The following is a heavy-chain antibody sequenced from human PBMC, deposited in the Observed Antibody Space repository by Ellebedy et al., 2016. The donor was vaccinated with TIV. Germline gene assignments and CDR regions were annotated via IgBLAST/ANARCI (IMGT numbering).Heavy chain of an antibody. Sequence: GESLKISXKGSGYSFTSYWISWVRQMPGKGLEWMGIIYPGDSDTRYSPSFQGQVTISADKSISTAYLQWSSLKASDTAMYYCARRPPHSRGDLDYWGQGTLVTVSS. CDR1: GYSFTSYW. D-gene: IGHD3-10*01. CDR2: IYPGDSDT. V-gene: IGHV5-51*01. CDR3: ARRPPHSRGDLDY. J-gene: IGHJ4*02.